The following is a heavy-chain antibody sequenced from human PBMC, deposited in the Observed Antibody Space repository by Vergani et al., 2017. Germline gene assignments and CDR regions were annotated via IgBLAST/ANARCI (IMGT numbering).Heavy chain of an antibody. V-gene: IGHV2-5*04. CDR2: IYWNDDQ. CDR1: GFSLNTRGVS. J-gene: IGHJ6*03. Sequence: QITLKESGPTLVKPTQTLTLTCTFSGFSLNTRGVSVAWIRQPPGKALDCLALIYWNDDQHYSPSLNNRVTITKDTSKTQVVLTMTNMDYVDTGTYYCVYRKTWCGTTGCFYPFYIYYYMDVWGKGTTVTVSS. D-gene: IGHD1-7*01. CDR3: VYRKTWCGTTGCFYPFYIYYYMDV.